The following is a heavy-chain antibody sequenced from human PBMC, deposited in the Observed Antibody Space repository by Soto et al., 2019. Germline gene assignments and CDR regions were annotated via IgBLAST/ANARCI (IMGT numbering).Heavy chain of an antibody. D-gene: IGHD6-19*01. J-gene: IGHJ4*02. CDR1: GYTFTSYG. CDR2: ISAYNGNT. CDR3: ARDAPQYRSGWYTGLSRFWWQF. V-gene: IGHV1-18*01. Sequence: QVQLVQSGAEVKKPGASVKVSCKASGYTFTSYGISWVRQAPGQGLEWMGWISAYNGNTNYAQKRQGRVTMTTDTSTSTAYMELRSLRSDDTAVYYCARDAPQYRSGWYTGLSRFWWQFWGQGTLVTVSS.